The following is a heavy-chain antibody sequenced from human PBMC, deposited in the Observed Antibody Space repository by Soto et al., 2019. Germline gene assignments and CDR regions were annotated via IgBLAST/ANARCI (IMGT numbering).Heavy chain of an antibody. V-gene: IGHV4-38-2*02. D-gene: IGHD3-10*01. CDR3: ARGEVRGVIATGLDY. CDR1: GYSISSGFY. CDR2: IYHRGNT. J-gene: IGHJ4*02. Sequence: SETLSLTCSVSGYSISSGFYWDWIRQPPGKGLEWIGSIYHRGNTYYNPSHNGRITISLDTSKNQFSLRLTSVTATDTAVYYCARGEVRGVIATGLDYWGQGALVTVCS.